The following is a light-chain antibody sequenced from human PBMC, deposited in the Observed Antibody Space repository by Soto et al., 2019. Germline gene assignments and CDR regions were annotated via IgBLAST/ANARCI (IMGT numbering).Light chain of an antibody. CDR1: QSVSSSY. V-gene: IGKV3-15*01. Sequence: EIVMTQSPATLSVSPWERATLSCRASQSVSSSYLAWYQQKPGQAPRLLLYGASTRATGIPARFSGSGFGTEFTLTISSLQSEDFAVYYCQQYHNWPPITFGQGTRLEIK. J-gene: IGKJ5*01. CDR3: QQYHNWPPIT. CDR2: GAS.